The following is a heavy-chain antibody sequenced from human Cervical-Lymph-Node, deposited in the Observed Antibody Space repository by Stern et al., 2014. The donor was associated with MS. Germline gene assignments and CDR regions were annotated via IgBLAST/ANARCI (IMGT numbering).Heavy chain of an antibody. CDR1: GYTFTAYY. J-gene: IGHJ5*02. V-gene: IGHV1-2*06. Sequence: QVQLVQSGTEVKKSGASVKVSCKASGYTFTAYYLHWVRQAPGQGLEWLGRINPNSGGTNYAQKFQDRVTMTRETSISTAYMELNRLQSDDTAVYYCARGRGYSSGWVNWFDPWGQGTLVTVSS. CDR3: ARGRGYSSGWVNWFDP. CDR2: INPNSGGT. D-gene: IGHD6-19*01.